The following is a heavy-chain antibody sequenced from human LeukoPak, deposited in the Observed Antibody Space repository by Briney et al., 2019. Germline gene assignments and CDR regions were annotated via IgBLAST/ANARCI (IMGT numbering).Heavy chain of an antibody. Sequence: GGSLRLSCAASGFTFDDYAMHWVRQAPGKGLEWVSGISWNSGSIGYADSVKGRFTISRDNAKNSLYLQMNSLRVEDTAVYYCAREVGATDYWGQGTLVTVSS. CDR2: ISWNSGSI. D-gene: IGHD1-26*01. J-gene: IGHJ4*02. CDR1: GFTFDDYA. V-gene: IGHV3-9*01. CDR3: AREVGATDY.